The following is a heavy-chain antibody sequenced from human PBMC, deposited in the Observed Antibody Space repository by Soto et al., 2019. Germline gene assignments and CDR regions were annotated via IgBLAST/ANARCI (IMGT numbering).Heavy chain of an antibody. CDR3: ARDRGTGSVYFYSGIDV. J-gene: IGHJ6*02. V-gene: IGHV3-9*01. CDR2: ISWNSESI. D-gene: IGHD1-1*01. CDR1: GFTFDDYA. Sequence: EVQLVESGGGLVQPGRSLRLSCAASGFTFDDYAMHWVRQIPGKGLEWVSIISWNSESIRYAESAKGRFTISRDNARKSLFLQMNSLRVEDTALYFCARDRGTGSVYFYSGIDVWGRWTTVTVSS.